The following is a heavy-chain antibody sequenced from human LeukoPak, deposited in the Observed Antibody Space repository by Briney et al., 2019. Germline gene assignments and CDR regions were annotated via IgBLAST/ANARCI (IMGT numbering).Heavy chain of an antibody. J-gene: IGHJ4*02. CDR1: GVSISSGGYS. CDR2: IYHSGST. V-gene: IGHV4-30-2*01. CDR3: ARDVRQDGITIFGVVIYDY. D-gene: IGHD3-3*01. Sequence: SQTLSLTCAVSGVSISSGGYSWSWIRQPPGKGLEWIGYIYHSGSTYYNPSLKSRVTISVDTSKNQFSLKLSSVTAADTAAYYCARDVRQDGITIFGVVIYDYWGQGTLVTVSS.